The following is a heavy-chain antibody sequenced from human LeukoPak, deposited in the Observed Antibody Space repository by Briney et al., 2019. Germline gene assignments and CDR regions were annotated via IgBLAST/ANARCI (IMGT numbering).Heavy chain of an antibody. D-gene: IGHD3-10*01. Sequence: GGSLRLSCAASGFTFSNAWMSWVRQAPGKGLEWVGRIKSKTDGGTTDYAAPVKGRFTISRDDSKNTLYPQMNSLKTEDTAVYYCTTDRSAVLWFGELYADAFDIWGQGTMVTVSS. CDR2: IKSKTDGGTT. J-gene: IGHJ3*02. V-gene: IGHV3-15*01. CDR3: TTDRSAVLWFGELYADAFDI. CDR1: GFTFSNAW.